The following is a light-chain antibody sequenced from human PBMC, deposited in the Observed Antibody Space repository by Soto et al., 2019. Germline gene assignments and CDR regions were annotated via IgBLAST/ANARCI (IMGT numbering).Light chain of an antibody. CDR3: QQYGSSPWT. CDR2: GVS. J-gene: IGKJ1*01. CDR1: QSVRSNY. V-gene: IGKV3-20*01. Sequence: EIVLTQSPGTLSLSPGERATLSCRASQSVRSNYLAWYRQTPGQAPRLLIYGVSNRATGIPDRFSGSGSGTDFTLIISRLEPEDFALYYCQQYGSSPWTFGQGTKVEIK.